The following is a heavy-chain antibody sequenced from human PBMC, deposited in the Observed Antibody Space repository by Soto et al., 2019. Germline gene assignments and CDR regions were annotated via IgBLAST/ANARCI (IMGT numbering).Heavy chain of an antibody. V-gene: IGHV1-2*02. CDR2: INPNNGGT. J-gene: IGHJ4*02. D-gene: IGHD7-27*01. CDR1: GYSFTGHG. Sequence: QVQLVQSGAEVKEPGASVKVSCEATGYSFTGHGIHWVRQAPGQGLEWMGWINPNNGGTSYAQKFQGRVTLTRDTSINTAFMELSRLRSDDTAVYYCARDVNGDPNYWGQGTLVTVSS. CDR3: ARDVNGDPNY.